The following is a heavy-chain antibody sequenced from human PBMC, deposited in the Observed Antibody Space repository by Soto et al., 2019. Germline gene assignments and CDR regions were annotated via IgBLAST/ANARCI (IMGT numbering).Heavy chain of an antibody. V-gene: IGHV3-33*01. D-gene: IGHD1-26*01. CDR2: IWYDGSNE. J-gene: IGHJ4*02. Sequence: QVQLVESGGGVVQPGRSLRLSCRGSGDSFSDYGMHWVRKAPGKGLEWVVVIWYDGSNEYYADSVKGRFTISRENPNSTLYLQMNSLIAEDTDVYYCARGAPRKAGRNLYRGQGTLVTDTS. CDR1: GDSFSDYG. CDR3: ARGAPRKAGRNLY.